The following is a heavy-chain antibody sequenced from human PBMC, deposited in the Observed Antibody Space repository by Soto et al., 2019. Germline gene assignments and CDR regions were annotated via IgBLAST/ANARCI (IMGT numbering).Heavy chain of an antibody. CDR1: GFTFGDYA. D-gene: IGHD6-19*01. J-gene: IGHJ6*02. CDR3: TRDHSSGWYSPRHYYYYGMDV. V-gene: IGHV3-49*03. CDR2: IRSKAYGGTT. Sequence: GGSLRLSCTASGFTFGDYAMSWFRQAPGKGLEWVGFIRSKAYGGTTEYAASVKGRFTISRDDSKSIAYLQMNSLKTEDTAVYYCTRDHSSGWYSPRHYYYYGMDVRGQGTTVTVSS.